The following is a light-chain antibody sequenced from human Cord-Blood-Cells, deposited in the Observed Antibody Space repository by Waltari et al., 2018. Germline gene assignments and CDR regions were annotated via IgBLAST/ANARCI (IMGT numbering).Light chain of an antibody. CDR3: QQYKSYSYT. V-gene: IGKV1-5*03. CDR1: QCISSW. CDR2: KAS. J-gene: IGKJ2*01. Sequence: DIQMTQSPSTLSASVGDRVTITCRASQCISSWLAWYQQKPRKAPKLLIYKASSLESGVPARFSGSGSGTEFTLTISSLQADDFATYYCQQYKSYSYTFGQGTKLEIK.